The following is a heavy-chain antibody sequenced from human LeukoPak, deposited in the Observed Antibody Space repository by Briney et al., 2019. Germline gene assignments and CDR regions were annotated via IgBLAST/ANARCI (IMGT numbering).Heavy chain of an antibody. D-gene: IGHD3-3*01. CDR3: ARLGAGPTYYDFWSGYSSFYFDY. CDR2: IHYSGNT. Sequence: SETLSLTCTVSGGSTSSSNYYWGWIRQPPGKGLEWIGGIHYSGNTYYNPSLKSRVTISVDTSKNQFSLKLSSVTTADTAVYYCARLGAGPTYYDFWSGYSSFYFDYWGQGTLVTVSS. J-gene: IGHJ4*02. CDR1: GGSTSSSNYY. V-gene: IGHV4-39*01.